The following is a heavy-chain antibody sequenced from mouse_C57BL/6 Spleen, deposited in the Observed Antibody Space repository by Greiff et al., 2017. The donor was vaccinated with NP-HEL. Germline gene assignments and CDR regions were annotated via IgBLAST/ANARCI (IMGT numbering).Heavy chain of an antibody. CDR2: IYPGDGDT. Sequence: QVHVKQSGAELVKPGASVKISCKASGYAFSSYWMNWVKQRPGKGLEWIGQIYPGDGDTNYNGKFKGKATLTADKSSSTAYMQLSSLTSEDSAVYFCARLITTVVEGGYFDVWGTGTTVTVSS. J-gene: IGHJ1*03. CDR3: ARLITTVVEGGYFDV. CDR1: GYAFSSYW. V-gene: IGHV1-80*01. D-gene: IGHD1-1*01.